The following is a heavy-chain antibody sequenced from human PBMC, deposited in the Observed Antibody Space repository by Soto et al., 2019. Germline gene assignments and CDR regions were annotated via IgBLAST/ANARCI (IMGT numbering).Heavy chain of an antibody. D-gene: IGHD6-13*01. CDR2: IGTAGDT. V-gene: IGHV3-13*01. Sequence: GGSLRLSCAASGFTFSSYDMHWVRQATGKGLEWVSAIGTAGDTYYPGSVKGRFTISRENAKNSLYLQMNSLRAEDTAVYYCARDPGIAAADGMDVWGQGTTVTVSS. CDR1: GFTFSSYD. CDR3: ARDPGIAAADGMDV. J-gene: IGHJ6*02.